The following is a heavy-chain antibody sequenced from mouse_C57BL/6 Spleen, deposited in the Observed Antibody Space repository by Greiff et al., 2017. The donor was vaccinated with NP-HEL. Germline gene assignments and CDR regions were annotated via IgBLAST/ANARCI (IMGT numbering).Heavy chain of an antibody. V-gene: IGHV1-80*01. CDR2: IYPGDGDT. D-gene: IGHD1-1*01. Sequence: VQLQQSGAELVKPGASVKISCKASGYAFSSYWMNWVKQRPGKGLEWIGQIYPGDGDTNYNGKFKGKATLTADKSSSTAYMQLSSLTSEDSAVYFCASPGDYGSSYEVPFAYWGQGTLVTVSA. CDR1: GYAFSSYW. CDR3: ASPGDYGSSYEVPFAY. J-gene: IGHJ3*01.